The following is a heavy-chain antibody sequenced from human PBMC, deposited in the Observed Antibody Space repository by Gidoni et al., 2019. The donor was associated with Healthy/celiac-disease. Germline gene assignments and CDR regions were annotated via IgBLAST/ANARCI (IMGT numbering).Heavy chain of an antibody. CDR1: GFTFRSYA. J-gene: IGHJ4*02. D-gene: IGHD6-13*01. CDR3: AKDQEYSSSWRASFDY. CDR2: ISGSGGST. Sequence: EVQLLESGGGLVQPGGSLRLSRSASGFTFRSYAMSWVRQAPGTGLEWVSAISGSGGSTYYADSVKGRFTISRDNSKNTLYLQMNSLRAEDTAVYYCAKDQEYSSSWRASFDYWGQGTLVTVSS. V-gene: IGHV3-23*01.